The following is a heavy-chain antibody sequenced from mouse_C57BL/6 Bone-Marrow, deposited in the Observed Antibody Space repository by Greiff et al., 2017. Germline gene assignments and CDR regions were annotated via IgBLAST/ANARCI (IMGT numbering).Heavy chain of an antibody. V-gene: IGHV1-61*01. Sequence: VQLQQPGAELVRPGSSVKLSCKASGYTFTSYWMDWVKQRPGQGLEWIGNIHPSDSETHYNQKFKDKATLTVDKSSSTAYMQLSSLTSEDSAVYYCARFYDGYYDYFDYWGQGTTLTVSS. J-gene: IGHJ2*01. CDR3: ARFYDGYYDYFDY. CDR2: IHPSDSET. CDR1: GYTFTSYW. D-gene: IGHD2-3*01.